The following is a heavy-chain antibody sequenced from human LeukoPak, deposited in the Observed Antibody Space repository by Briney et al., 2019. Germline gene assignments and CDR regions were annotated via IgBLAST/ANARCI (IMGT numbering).Heavy chain of an antibody. V-gene: IGHV4-59*08. CDR1: GGSISSYY. CDR2: IYYSGST. Sequence: SETLSLTCTVSGGSISSYYWSWIRQPPGKGLEWIGYIYYSGSTNYNPSLKSRVTISVDTSKNQFSLKLSSVTAADTAVYYCASERGYSGYGNAFDIWGQGTMVTVSS. D-gene: IGHD5-12*01. CDR3: ASERGYSGYGNAFDI. J-gene: IGHJ3*02.